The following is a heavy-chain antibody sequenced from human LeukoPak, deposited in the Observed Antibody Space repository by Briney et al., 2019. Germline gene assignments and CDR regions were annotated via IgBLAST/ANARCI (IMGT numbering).Heavy chain of an antibody. Sequence: SETLSLTCTVSGGSISSYYWSWIRQPAGKGLEWIGRIYTSGSTNYNPSLKSRVTMSVDTSKNQFSLKLSSVTAADTAVYYCARGYYGSGSSGYYYYYMDVWGKGTTVTVSS. J-gene: IGHJ6*03. D-gene: IGHD3-10*01. CDR3: ARGYYGSGSSGYYYYYMDV. CDR1: GGSISSYY. V-gene: IGHV4-4*07. CDR2: IYTSGST.